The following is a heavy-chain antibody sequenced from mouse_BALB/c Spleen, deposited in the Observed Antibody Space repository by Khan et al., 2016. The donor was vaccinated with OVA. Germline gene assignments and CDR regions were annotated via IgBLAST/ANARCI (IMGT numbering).Heavy chain of an antibody. CDR2: ISSGGSYT. CDR3: ERQPGYYGGCAVDN. D-gene: IGHD2-3*01. CDR1: GFTFSSYG. V-gene: IGHV5-6*01. J-gene: IGHJ4*01. Sequence: EVELVESGGDLVKPGGSLKLSCAASGFTFSSYGLSWVRQTPDKRLDWVAAISSGGSYTYYPDSLKGRFIISRDNAKNTLYLQMSSLKSEDTAMYYCERQPGYYGGCAVDNWGQGTSVTVSS.